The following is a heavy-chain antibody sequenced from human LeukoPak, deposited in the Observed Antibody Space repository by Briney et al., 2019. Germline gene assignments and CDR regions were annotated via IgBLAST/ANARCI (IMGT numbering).Heavy chain of an antibody. V-gene: IGHV3-43D*03. Sequence: GGSLRLSCAASGFTFDDYAMHWVRQAPGKGLEWVSLISWDGGSTYYADSVKGRFTISRDNSKNSLYLQMNSLRAEDTALYYCTKDIGYSYGFVSYMDVWGKATTVTVSS. CDR2: ISWDGGST. CDR1: GFTFDDYA. J-gene: IGHJ6*03. CDR3: TKDIGYSYGFVSYMDV. D-gene: IGHD5-18*01.